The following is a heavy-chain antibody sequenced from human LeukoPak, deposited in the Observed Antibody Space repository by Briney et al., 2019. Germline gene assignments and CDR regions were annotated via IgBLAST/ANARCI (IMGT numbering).Heavy chain of an antibody. V-gene: IGHV3-13*01. CDR1: GFTFSSYD. D-gene: IGHD7-27*01. CDR3: ARPTGEYYGMDV. J-gene: IGHJ6*02. CDR2: IGTAGDT. Sequence: GGSLRLSCVASGFTFSSYDMHWVRQATGKGLEWVSAIGTAGDTYYPGSVKGRFTISRENAKNSLYLQMNSLRAEDTAVYYCARPTGEYYGMDVWGQGTTVTVSS.